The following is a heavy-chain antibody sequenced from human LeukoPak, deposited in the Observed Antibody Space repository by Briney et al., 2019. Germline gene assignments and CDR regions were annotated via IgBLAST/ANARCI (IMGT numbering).Heavy chain of an antibody. CDR2: ISSIGSTI. CDR3: ARSSSWYGPFDY. J-gene: IGHJ4*02. Sequence: GGSLRLSCAASGFTFSSYEMNWVRQAPGKGLEWVSYISSIGSTIYYADSVKGRFTISRDNAKNSLYLQMNSLRAEDTAVYYCARSSSWYGPFDYWGQGTLVTVSS. CDR1: GFTFSSYE. D-gene: IGHD6-13*01. V-gene: IGHV3-48*03.